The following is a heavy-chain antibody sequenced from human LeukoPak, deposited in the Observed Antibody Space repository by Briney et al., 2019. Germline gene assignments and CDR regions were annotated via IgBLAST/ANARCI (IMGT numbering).Heavy chain of an antibody. D-gene: IGHD3-10*01. CDR2: ISGSASST. CDR1: GFTFSSYA. J-gene: IGHJ4*02. Sequence: GGSLRLSCAASGFTFSSYAISWVRQAPGKGLEWVSGISGSASSTNYADSVEGRFTISRDNSKNEVYLQMNSLRAEDTAVYYCAKDQGRGYGSGSFSSDYWGQGTLVTVSS. V-gene: IGHV3-23*01. CDR3: AKDQGRGYGSGSFSSDY.